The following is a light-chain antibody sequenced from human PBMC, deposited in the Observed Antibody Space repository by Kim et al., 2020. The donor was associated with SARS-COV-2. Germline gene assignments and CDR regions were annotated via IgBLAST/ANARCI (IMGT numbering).Light chain of an antibody. CDR3: HQYGDSPRT. CDR2: GAS. J-gene: IGKJ1*01. CDR1: QSVSRNY. V-gene: IGKV3-20*01. Sequence: EIVLTQSPGTLSLSPGERATLSCRASQSVSRNYLAWYQQKPGQDPRLLIYGASSRATGIPDRFSGSGSGTVFTLIISSLEPEDFAVYYCHQYGDSPRTFGQGTKVDIK.